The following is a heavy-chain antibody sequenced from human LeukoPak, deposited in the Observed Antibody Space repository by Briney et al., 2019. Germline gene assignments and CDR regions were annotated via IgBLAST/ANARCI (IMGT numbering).Heavy chain of an antibody. V-gene: IGHV3-23*01. Sequence: GGSLRLSCAASGFTFSSYAMSWVRQAPGKGLEWVSAISGSGGSTYYADSVKGRFTISRDNSKNTLYLQMNSLRAEDTAVYYCAKVPNGDQSWYYCMDVWGKGTTVTVSS. CDR1: GFTFSSYA. CDR2: ISGSGGST. D-gene: IGHD3-10*01. J-gene: IGHJ6*03. CDR3: AKVPNGDQSWYYCMDV.